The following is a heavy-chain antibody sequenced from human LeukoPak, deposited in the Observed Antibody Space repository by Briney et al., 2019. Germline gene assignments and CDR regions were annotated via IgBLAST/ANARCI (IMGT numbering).Heavy chain of an antibody. CDR3: ATMGPYYYGSGKENWFDP. D-gene: IGHD3-10*01. CDR2: ISAYNGNT. Sequence: ASVKVSCKASGYTFSSYGISWVRQAPGQGLEWMGWISAYNGNTNYAQKLQGRVTMTTDTSTSTAYMELRSLRSDDTAVYYCATMGPYYYGSGKENWFDPWGQGTLVTVSS. V-gene: IGHV1-18*01. CDR1: GYTFSSYG. J-gene: IGHJ5*02.